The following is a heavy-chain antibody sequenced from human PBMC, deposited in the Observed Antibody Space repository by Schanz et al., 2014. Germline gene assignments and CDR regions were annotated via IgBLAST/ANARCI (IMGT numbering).Heavy chain of an antibody. V-gene: IGHV1-18*01. CDR3: ARDRRFFDRDDLYYFDS. D-gene: IGHD3-3*01. J-gene: IGHJ4*02. Sequence: QVHLVQSGPEVKKPGATVKVSCKASGYIFINSGISWVRQAPGQGLEWMGWISVYNHNKEYDQKFQGRVTMTTDTSTSTAYMALTDLRSDDTAVYYCARDRRFFDRDDLYYFDSWGQGTLXTVSP. CDR1: GYIFINSG. CDR2: ISVYNHNK.